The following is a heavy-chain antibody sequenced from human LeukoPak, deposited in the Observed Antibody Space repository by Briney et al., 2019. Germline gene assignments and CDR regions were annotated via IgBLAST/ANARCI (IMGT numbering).Heavy chain of an antibody. CDR2: IYTSGST. J-gene: IGHJ4*02. Sequence: PSETLSLTCTVSGGSISSGSYYWSWIRQPAGKGLEWIGRIYTSGSTNYNPSLKSRVTISVDTSKNQFSLKLSSVTAADTAVYYCARENGDYDYWGQGILVTVSS. V-gene: IGHV4-61*02. CDR3: ARENGDYDY. CDR1: GGSISSGSYY. D-gene: IGHD4-17*01.